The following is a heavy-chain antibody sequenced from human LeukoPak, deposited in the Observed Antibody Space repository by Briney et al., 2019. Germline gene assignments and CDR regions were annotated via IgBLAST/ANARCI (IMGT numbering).Heavy chain of an antibody. J-gene: IGHJ3*02. D-gene: IGHD2-15*01. Sequence: PSETLSLTCTVSGGSISSYYWSWIRQPPGKGLEWIGYIYYSGSTNYNPSLKSRVTISVDTSKNQFSLKLSSVTAADTAVYYCARLGYCSGGSCLGAFDIWGLGTMVTVSS. CDR1: GGSISSYY. CDR2: IYYSGST. V-gene: IGHV4-59*08. CDR3: ARLGYCSGGSCLGAFDI.